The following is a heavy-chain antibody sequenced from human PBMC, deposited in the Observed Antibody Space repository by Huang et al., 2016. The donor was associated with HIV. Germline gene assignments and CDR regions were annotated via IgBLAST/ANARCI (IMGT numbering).Heavy chain of an antibody. V-gene: IGHV4-39*01. CDR2: IYYSGNI. CDR3: ARPLTGTTALGY. CDR1: GSSISSSDY. J-gene: IGHJ4*02. D-gene: IGHD1-20*01. Sequence: QLQLQESGPGLVKPSETLSLTCTVSGSSISSSDYWGWIRQPPGKGLELIGNIYYSGNISYNPSLKSRVTISVDTSKNHISLKVDSVTAADTAVYYCARPLTGTTALGYWGQGTLVTVSS.